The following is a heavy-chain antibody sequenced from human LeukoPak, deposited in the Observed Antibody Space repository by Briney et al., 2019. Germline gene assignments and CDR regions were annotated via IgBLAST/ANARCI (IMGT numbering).Heavy chain of an antibody. J-gene: IGHJ4*02. CDR3: ARRYGDQGSYFDY. V-gene: IGHV4-30-2*01. CDR2: IYHSGST. D-gene: IGHD4-17*01. CDR1: GGSISSGGYS. Sequence: SQTLSLTCAVSGGSISSGGYSWSWIRQPLGRGLEWIGYIYHSGSTYYNPSLKSRVTISVDRSKNQFSLKLSSVTAADTVVYYCARRYGDQGSYFDYWGQGTLVTVSS.